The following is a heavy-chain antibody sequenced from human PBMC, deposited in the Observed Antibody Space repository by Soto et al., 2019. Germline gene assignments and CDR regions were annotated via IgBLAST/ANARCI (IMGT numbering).Heavy chain of an antibody. CDR2: IYGGGST. CDR1: GFTVRGNY. J-gene: IGHJ5*02. D-gene: IGHD3-16*02. V-gene: IGHV3-66*01. Sequence: EVQLVESGGGLVQPGGSLRLSCAISGFTVRGNYVSWVRQAPGKGLEWGSVIYGGGSTYYSDSVKGRFAISRDSVENAVYLQMDSLRVEDTAVYFCARDRGVIAGEPWGQGTLVIVSS. CDR3: ARDRGVIAGEP.